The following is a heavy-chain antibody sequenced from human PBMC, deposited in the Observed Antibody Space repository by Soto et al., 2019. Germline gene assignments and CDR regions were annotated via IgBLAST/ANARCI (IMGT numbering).Heavy chain of an antibody. CDR2: INHSGST. Sequence: QVQLQQWGAGLLKPSETLSLTCAVYGGSFSGYYWSWIRQPPGKGLEWIGEINHSGSTNYNPSLKRRVTISVDTSKNQFSLKLSSVTAADTAVYYCARHTRLRNAFDIGGQGTMVTVSS. J-gene: IGHJ3*02. D-gene: IGHD5-12*01. CDR1: GGSFSGYY. CDR3: ARHTRLRNAFDI. V-gene: IGHV4-34*01.